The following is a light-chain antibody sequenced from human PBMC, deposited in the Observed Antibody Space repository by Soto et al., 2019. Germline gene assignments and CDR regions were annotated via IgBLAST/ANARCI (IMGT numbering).Light chain of an antibody. CDR2: GAS. CDR3: QQYGSSGT. J-gene: IGKJ1*01. Sequence: IVMTQSPDSLAVSLGERATLSCRASQSVSNNYLAWYQQKPGQAPRLLIYGASNRATGIPDRFSGSGSGTDFTLTISRLEPEDFAVYYCQQYGSSGTFGQGTKVDIK. CDR1: QSVSNNY. V-gene: IGKV3-20*01.